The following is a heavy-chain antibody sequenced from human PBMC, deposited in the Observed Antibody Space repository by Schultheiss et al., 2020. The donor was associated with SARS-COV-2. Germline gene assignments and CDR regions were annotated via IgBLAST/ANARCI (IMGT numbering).Heavy chain of an antibody. Sequence: GGSLRLSCAASGFTFSTYAMSWVRQAPGKGLEWVSTISGSGGSTYYADSVKGRFTISRDNAKNSLYLQMNSLRPEDTAVYFCAKETGVMVVARNWFDSWGQGTLVTVSS. J-gene: IGHJ5*01. CDR3: AKETGVMVVARNWFDS. V-gene: IGHV3-23*01. D-gene: IGHD2-15*01. CDR1: GFTFSTYA. CDR2: ISGSGGST.